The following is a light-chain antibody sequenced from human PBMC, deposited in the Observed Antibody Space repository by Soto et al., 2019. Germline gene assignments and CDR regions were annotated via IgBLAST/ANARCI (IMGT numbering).Light chain of an antibody. Sequence: DIVMTQSPDSLAVSLGERATINCKSSQSVLYSSNNTNYLAWYQQKPGQTPKLLIYWASTRESGVPDRFSGSGSGTDFTLTISSLQAEDVAVYYCQQYYSTPWTFGQGTKVEIK. CDR3: QQYYSTPWT. J-gene: IGKJ1*01. CDR1: QSVLYSSNNTNY. CDR2: WAS. V-gene: IGKV4-1*01.